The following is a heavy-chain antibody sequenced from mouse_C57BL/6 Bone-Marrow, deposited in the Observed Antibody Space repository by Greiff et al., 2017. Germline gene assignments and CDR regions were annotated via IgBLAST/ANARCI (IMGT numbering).Heavy chain of an antibody. CDR3: ASGPWVGSSDF. J-gene: IGHJ1*03. CDR2: IYPRDGGT. Sequence: QVQLKESGPELVKPGASVKLSCKASGYTFTSYDINWVKQRPGQGLEWIGWIYPRDGGTKYNEKFKGKATLTVDTSSSTAYVELNSLTSEDSAVYFCASGPWVGSSDFWDRGNTVTVTS. V-gene: IGHV1-85*01. CDR1: GYTFTSYD. D-gene: IGHD1-1*01.